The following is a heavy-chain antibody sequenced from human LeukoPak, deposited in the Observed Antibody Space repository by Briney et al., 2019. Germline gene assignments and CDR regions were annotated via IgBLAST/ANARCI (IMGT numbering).Heavy chain of an antibody. CDR3: ARAGSVADARYYYYYMDV. D-gene: IGHD6-13*01. CDR2: FYYSGTT. CDR1: GGSISSHY. Sequence: PSETLSLTCTVSGGSISSHYWSWIRQPPGKGLEWIGYFYYSGTTSYSPSLESRATMSIDTSKNQFSLKLTSITPADTAVYYCARAGSVADARYYYYYMDVWGEGTTVTVSS. J-gene: IGHJ6*03. V-gene: IGHV4-59*11.